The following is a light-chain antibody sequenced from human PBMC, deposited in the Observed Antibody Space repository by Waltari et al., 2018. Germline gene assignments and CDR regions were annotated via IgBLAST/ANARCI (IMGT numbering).Light chain of an antibody. CDR3: QQYYSTPRT. J-gene: IGKJ1*01. CDR2: WAS. V-gene: IGKV4-1*01. Sequence: DIVMTQSPDSLAVSLGGRATINCKSSQSVLYSSKNKNYLAWYQQKPGQPPKLLIYWASTRESGVPDRFSGSGSGTDFTLTISSLQAEDVAVYCCQQYYSTPRTFGQGTKVEIK. CDR1: QSVLYSSKNKNY.